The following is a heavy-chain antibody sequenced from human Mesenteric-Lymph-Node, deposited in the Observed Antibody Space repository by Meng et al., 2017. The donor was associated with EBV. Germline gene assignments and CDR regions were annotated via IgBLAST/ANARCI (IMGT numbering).Heavy chain of an antibody. D-gene: IGHD6-13*01. CDR3: ARVTYSGSRYPSVFDY. V-gene: IGHV4-30-4*01. CDR1: GGSIGSANY. J-gene: IGHJ4*02. Sequence: VDPHRSGPGLVKPSQTPSLHFTVSGGSIGSANYWSWIRQPPGKGLEWIGYIYYSGNTYYNPSLESRVTISIDTSKSQVSLKLTSVTAADTAVYYCARVTYSGSRYPSVFDYWGQGNLVTVSS. CDR2: IYYSGNT.